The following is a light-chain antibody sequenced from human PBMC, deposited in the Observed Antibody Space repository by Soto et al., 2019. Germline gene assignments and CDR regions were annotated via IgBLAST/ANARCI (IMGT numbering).Light chain of an antibody. Sequence: QAVVTQPPSASGTPGQRVIISCSGSSSNIGSNTVNWYQQIPGTAPKLLIYSYNQRPSEVPDRFSSSKSDTSASLAISGLQSEDEAEYYCAAWDDILNGVLFGGGTKLTVL. CDR3: AAWDDILNGVL. CDR1: SSNIGSNT. V-gene: IGLV1-44*01. CDR2: SYN. J-gene: IGLJ2*01.